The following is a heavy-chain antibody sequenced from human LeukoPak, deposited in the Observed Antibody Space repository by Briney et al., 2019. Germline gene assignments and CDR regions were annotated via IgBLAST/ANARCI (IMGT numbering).Heavy chain of an antibody. V-gene: IGHV4-61*02. CDR3: ARESSGWSPYYYYYYMDV. D-gene: IGHD6-19*01. CDR2: IYTSGST. Sequence: SETLSLTCTVSGGSISSGSYYWSWIRQPAGKGLEWIGRIYTSGSTNYNPSLKSRVTISVDTSKNQFSLQLNSVTPEDTAVYYCARESSGWSPYYYYYYMDVWGKGTTVTVSS. CDR1: GGSISSGSYY. J-gene: IGHJ6*03.